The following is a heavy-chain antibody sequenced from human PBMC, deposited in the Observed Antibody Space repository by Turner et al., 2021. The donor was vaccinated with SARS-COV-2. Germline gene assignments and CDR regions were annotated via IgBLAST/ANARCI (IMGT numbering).Heavy chain of an antibody. Sequence: PLQESGPGLLKPSETLSLTCSVSVYSISNSDYSWAWIRQPPGRGLEWIGNIYSIGITYYNSSLRSRVTISLDTSKNQFSLQMDSVTAADTAVYYRARHVLVPGAGNWFDSWGQGTLVSVSS. D-gene: IGHD3-10*02. CDR2: IYSIGIT. J-gene: IGHJ5*01. V-gene: IGHV4-39*01. CDR1: VYSISNSDYS. CDR3: ARHVLVPGAGNWFDS.